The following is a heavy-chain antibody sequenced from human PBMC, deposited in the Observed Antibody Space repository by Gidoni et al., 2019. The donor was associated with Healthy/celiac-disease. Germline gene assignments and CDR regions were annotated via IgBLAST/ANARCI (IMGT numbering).Heavy chain of an antibody. CDR3: ARARYSSGWWGFGWFDP. J-gene: IGHJ5*02. CDR1: GFTLSSYE. V-gene: IGHV3-48*03. Sequence: EVQLVESGGGLVQPGGSLRLSCAASGFTLSSYEMNWVRQAPGKGLEWVSYISSSGSTIYYADSVKGRFTISRDNAKNSLYLQMNSLRAEDTAVYYCARARYSSGWWGFGWFDPWGQGTLVTVSS. CDR2: ISSSGSTI. D-gene: IGHD6-19*01.